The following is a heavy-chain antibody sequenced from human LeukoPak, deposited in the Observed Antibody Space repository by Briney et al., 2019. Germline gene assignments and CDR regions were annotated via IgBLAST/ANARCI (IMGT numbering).Heavy chain of an antibody. CDR3: AKDRVDLYYYDSSGYPDDAFDI. D-gene: IGHD3-22*01. CDR2: ISGSGGST. CDR1: GFTFSSYA. J-gene: IGHJ3*02. V-gene: IGHV3-23*01. Sequence: GGSLRLSCAASGFTFSSYAMSWVRQAPGKGLEWVSAISGSGGSTYYENPVQGRFTISRDNSKNTLYLQMNSLRAEDTAVYYCAKDRVDLYYYDSSGYPDDAFDIWGQGTMVTVSS.